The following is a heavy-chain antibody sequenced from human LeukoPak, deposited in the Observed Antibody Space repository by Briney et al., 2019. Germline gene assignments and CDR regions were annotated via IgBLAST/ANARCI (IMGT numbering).Heavy chain of an antibody. CDR1: GFTFSAYA. J-gene: IGHJ4*02. CDR2: ISGSGGST. V-gene: IGHV3-23*01. CDR3: AKEGVLWHVDY. D-gene: IGHD3-10*01. Sequence: GGSLRLSCEASGFTFSAYAMTWVRQAPGKGLEWVSAISGSGGSTYYADSMKGRCTISRDNSKKTLYPQMNSLRAEDTAVYYCAKEGVLWHVDYWGQGTLVTVSS.